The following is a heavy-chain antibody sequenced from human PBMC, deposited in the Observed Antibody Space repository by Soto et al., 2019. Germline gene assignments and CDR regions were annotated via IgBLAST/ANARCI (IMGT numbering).Heavy chain of an antibody. CDR2: ITPVGDAT. D-gene: IGHD3-10*01. CDR1: GYNFGIYY. Sequence: QVQLVQSGAEVKKPGASVKVSCKASGYNFGIYYMHWVRQAPGQGLEWMGLITPVGDATSYAQKFQGRVTMTRDTSTNTVYMELSSLISEDTAMYYCARAPYFYSSGSSYSIDYWGQGTLITVSS. CDR3: ARAPYFYSSGSSYSIDY. V-gene: IGHV1-46*01. J-gene: IGHJ4*02.